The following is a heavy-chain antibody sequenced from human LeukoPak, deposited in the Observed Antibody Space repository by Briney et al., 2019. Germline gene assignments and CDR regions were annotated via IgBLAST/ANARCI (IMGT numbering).Heavy chain of an antibody. CDR3: ARDVDYGGNRELDY. D-gene: IGHD4-23*01. Sequence: RGSLRLSCAASGFTFSSYAMHWVRQAPGKGLEWVAVISYDGSNKYYADSVKGRFTISRDNSKNTLYLQMNSLRAEDTAVYYCARDVDYGGNRELDYWGQGTLVTVSS. CDR1: GFTFSSYA. J-gene: IGHJ4*02. CDR2: ISYDGSNK. V-gene: IGHV3-30-3*01.